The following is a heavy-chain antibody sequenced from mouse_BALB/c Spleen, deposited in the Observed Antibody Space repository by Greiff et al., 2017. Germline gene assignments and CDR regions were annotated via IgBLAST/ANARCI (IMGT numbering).Heavy chain of an antibody. CDR3: ASMLTGSGYFDY. J-gene: IGHJ2*01. Sequence: DVKLVESGGGLVQPGGSLNLSCAASGFTFSSYTMSWVRQTPEKRLEWVAYISNGGGSTYYPDTVKGRFTISRDNAKNTLYLQMSSLKSEDTAMYYCASMLTGSGYFDYWGQGTTLTVSS. V-gene: IGHV5-12-2*01. CDR1: GFTFSSYT. D-gene: IGHD4-1*01. CDR2: ISNGGGST.